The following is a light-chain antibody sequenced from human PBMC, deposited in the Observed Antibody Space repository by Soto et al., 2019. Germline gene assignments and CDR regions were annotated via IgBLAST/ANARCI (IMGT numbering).Light chain of an antibody. CDR2: GNN. CDR3: QSYDRSLSGYV. Sequence: QSVLTQPPSVSGAPGQRVTISCTGNSSNIGAGYAVHWYQQLPGTAPKLLIHGNNNRPSGVPDRFSVSKSGTSASLAITGLQAEDEADYYCQSYDRSLSGYVFGTGTQVTVL. J-gene: IGLJ1*01. CDR1: SSNIGAGYA. V-gene: IGLV1-40*01.